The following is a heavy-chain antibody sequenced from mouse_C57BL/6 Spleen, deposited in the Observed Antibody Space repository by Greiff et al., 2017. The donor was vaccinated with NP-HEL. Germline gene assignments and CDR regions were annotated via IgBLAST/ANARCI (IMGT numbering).Heavy chain of an antibody. V-gene: IGHV1-26*01. Sequence: VQLQQSGPELVKPGASVKISCKASGYTFTDYYMNWVKQSPGQSLEWIGDINPNNGGTSYNQKFKGKATLTVDKSSSTAYMELRSLTSEDSAVYYCARGYYGGYWGQGTTLTVSS. J-gene: IGHJ2*01. CDR1: GYTFTDYY. D-gene: IGHD1-1*01. CDR3: ARGYYGGY. CDR2: INPNNGGT.